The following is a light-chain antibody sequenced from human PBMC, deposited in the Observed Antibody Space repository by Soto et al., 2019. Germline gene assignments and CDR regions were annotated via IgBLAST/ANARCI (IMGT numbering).Light chain of an antibody. J-gene: IGKJ1*01. V-gene: IGKV1-39*01. CDR3: QQSYSTPWT. Sequence: DIQMTQSPSSLSASVRYRVTITCRASQNTRGYLNWYQQKPGKAPKLLIYAASSLQSGIPSRFSGSGSETDFTLAISSLQPEDFATYYCQQSYSTPWTFGQGTKVDIK. CDR2: AAS. CDR1: QNTRGY.